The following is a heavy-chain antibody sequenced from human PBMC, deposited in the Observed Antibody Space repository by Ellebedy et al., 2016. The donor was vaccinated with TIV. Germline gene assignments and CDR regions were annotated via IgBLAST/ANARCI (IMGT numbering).Heavy chain of an antibody. CDR3: ARGGYDFWSRPEAYYYYGLDV. Sequence: PGGSLRLSCAASGFVFSDYWMHWVRQVPGKGLVWVSRIKSDGTTTTYADSVKGRFTISRDNAKNTLFLQMNSLRVEDTALYYCARGGYDFWSRPEAYYYYGLDVWGQGTTVTVSS. CDR2: IKSDGTTT. D-gene: IGHD3-3*01. J-gene: IGHJ6*02. CDR1: GFVFSDYW. V-gene: IGHV3-74*01.